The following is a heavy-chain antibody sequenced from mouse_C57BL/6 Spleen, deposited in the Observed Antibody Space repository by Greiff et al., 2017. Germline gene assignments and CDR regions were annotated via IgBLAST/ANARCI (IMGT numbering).Heavy chain of an antibody. CDR3: ARVRGGYYDGFAY. V-gene: IGHV3-6*01. CDR2: ISYDGSN. J-gene: IGHJ3*01. CDR1: GYSITSGYY. Sequence: EVQLKASGPGLVKPSQSLSLTCSVTGYSITSGYYWNWIRQFPGNKLEWMGYISYDGSNNYNPSLKNRISITRDTSKNQFFLKLNSVTTEDTATXYCARVRGGYYDGFAYWRQGNLASVSA. D-gene: IGHD2-3*01.